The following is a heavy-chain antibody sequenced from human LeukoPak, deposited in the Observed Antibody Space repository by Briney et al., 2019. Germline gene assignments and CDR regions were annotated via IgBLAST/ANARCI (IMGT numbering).Heavy chain of an antibody. Sequence: PGGSLRLSCATSGFTFSSYAMSWLRQAQGLGLEWVSLTSGSGGGGSTYYADSVKGRFTISRDNSKNTLYMQMNSLRAEDTAVYYCAKTRQSYSGNYYFDYWGQGTLVTVSS. D-gene: IGHD1-26*01. CDR1: GFTFSSYA. V-gene: IGHV3-23*01. J-gene: IGHJ4*02. CDR2: TSGSGGGGST. CDR3: AKTRQSYSGNYYFDY.